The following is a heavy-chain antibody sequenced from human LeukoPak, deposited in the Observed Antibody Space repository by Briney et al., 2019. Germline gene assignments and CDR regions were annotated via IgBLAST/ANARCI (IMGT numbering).Heavy chain of an antibody. D-gene: IGHD3-3*01. Sequence: ASVKVSCKASGYTFTGYYMHWVRQAPGQGLEWMGWINPNSGGTNYAQKFQGRVTMTRDTSISTAYMELSRLRSDDTAVYYCARDGPGYDFWSGPINWGQGTLVTVSS. CDR3: ARDGPGYDFWSGPIN. CDR1: GYTFTGYY. V-gene: IGHV1-2*02. J-gene: IGHJ4*02. CDR2: INPNSGGT.